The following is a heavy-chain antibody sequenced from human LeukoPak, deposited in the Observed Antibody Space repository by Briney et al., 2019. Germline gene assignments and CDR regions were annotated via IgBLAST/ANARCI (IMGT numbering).Heavy chain of an antibody. CDR3: ARVASSPSSWRWFDP. CDR1: GFTVSSNY. D-gene: IGHD2-2*01. J-gene: IGHJ5*02. V-gene: IGHV3-66*01. CDR2: IYSGGTT. Sequence: PGGSLRLSCAASGFTVSSNYMSWVRQAPGKGLEWVSAIYSGGTTYYADAVKGRFTISRDNPKNTLYLQMNSLRVDDTAVYYCARVASSPSSWRWFDPWGQGTLVTVSS.